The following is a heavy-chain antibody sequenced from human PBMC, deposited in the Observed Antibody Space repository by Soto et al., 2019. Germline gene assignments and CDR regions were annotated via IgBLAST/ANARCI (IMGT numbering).Heavy chain of an antibody. J-gene: IGHJ4*02. CDR3: AHRRKLVSSSWYYFDY. V-gene: IGHV2-5*02. Sequence: SGPTLVNPTQTLTLTCTCSGFSLSTSGVGVGWIRQPPGKALEWLALIYWDDDKRYSPSLKSRLTITKDTSKNQVVLTMTNMDPVDTATYYCAHRRKLVSSSWYYFDYWGQGTLVTVSS. CDR2: IYWDDDK. D-gene: IGHD6-13*01. CDR1: GFSLSTSGVG.